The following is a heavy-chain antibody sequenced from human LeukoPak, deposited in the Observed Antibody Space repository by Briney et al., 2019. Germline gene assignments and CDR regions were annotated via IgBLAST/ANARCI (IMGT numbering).Heavy chain of an antibody. CDR3: ARSPAGLRGLLDY. V-gene: IGHV6-1*01. CDR2: TYYRSNWYN. J-gene: IGHJ4*02. CDR1: GDSVSSTGAA. D-gene: IGHD3-16*01. Sequence: SQTLSLTCAISGDSVSSTGAAWNWIRQSPSRGLEWLGRTYYRSNWYNDYSVSVRSRITINPDTYKNQFSLQLNSETPEDTAGYYCARSPAGLRGLLDYWGQGALVTVSS.